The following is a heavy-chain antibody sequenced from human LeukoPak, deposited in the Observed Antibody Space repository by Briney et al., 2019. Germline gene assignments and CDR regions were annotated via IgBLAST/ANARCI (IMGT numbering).Heavy chain of an antibody. CDR2: ISSSGSTI. CDR1: GFTFDDYG. Sequence: GGSLRLSCAASGFTFDDYGMSWVRQAPGKGLEGVSYISSSGSTIYYADSVKGRFTISRDNAKNSLYLQMNSLRAEDTAVYYCARVGYINDAFDIWGQGTMVTVSS. D-gene: IGHD6-13*01. CDR3: ARVGYINDAFDI. V-gene: IGHV3-48*01. J-gene: IGHJ3*02.